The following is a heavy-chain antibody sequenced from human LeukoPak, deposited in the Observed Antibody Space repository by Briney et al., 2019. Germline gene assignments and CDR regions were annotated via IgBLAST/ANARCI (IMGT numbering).Heavy chain of an antibody. J-gene: IGHJ4*02. D-gene: IGHD6-13*01. CDR1: GFTFRSYA. Sequence: RGCLRLSCAAPGFTFRSYAMNWVRQAPGKGLEWVSRISASGDRTYDADSVKGRFTISRDNSKNMLYLQMNSLRAEDTAIYYCVEIAASAPFDYWGQGTLVTVSS. CDR3: VEIAASAPFDY. CDR2: ISASGDRT. V-gene: IGHV3-23*01.